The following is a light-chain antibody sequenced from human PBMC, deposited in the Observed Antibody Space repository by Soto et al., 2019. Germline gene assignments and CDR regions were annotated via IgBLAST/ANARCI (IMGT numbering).Light chain of an antibody. J-gene: IGLJ7*01. CDR1: SSDVGSHNL. CDR2: EVS. V-gene: IGLV2-23*02. Sequence: QSALTQPASVSGSPGQSITISCTGTSSDVGSHNLVSWYQQHPGQAPKLMIYEVSKRPLGVSTRFSASKSGNTASLTISGLQAEEEADYYCCSYGGSRAVFGGGTQLTV. CDR3: CSYGGSRAV.